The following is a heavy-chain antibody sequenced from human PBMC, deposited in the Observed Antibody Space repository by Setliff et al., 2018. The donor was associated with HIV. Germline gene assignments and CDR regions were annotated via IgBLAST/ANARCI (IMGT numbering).Heavy chain of an antibody. CDR3: ARSAHDSETGY. CDR1: GYTFTNYY. V-gene: IGHV1-46*01. Sequence: ATVKVSCKASGYTFTNYYMHWVRQAPGQGLEWMGIIYPGGARRSYAQKFQGRVTMTWDTSTSTVYMELSSLRSEDTAFYYCARSAHDSETGYWGQGTLVTVSS. D-gene: IGHD5-12*01. J-gene: IGHJ4*02. CDR2: IYPGGARR.